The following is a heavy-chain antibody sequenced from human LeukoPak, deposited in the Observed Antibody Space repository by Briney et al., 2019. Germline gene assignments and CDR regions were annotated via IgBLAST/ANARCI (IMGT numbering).Heavy chain of an antibody. J-gene: IGHJ4*02. Sequence: ASVKVSCKASGYTFTSYDINWVRQATGQGLEWMGWMNPNSGNTGYAQKFQGRVTMTRNTSISTAYMELSSLRSEDTAVYYCATGYSSGWSSAYWGQGTLVTVSS. CDR2: MNPNSGNT. CDR3: ATGYSSGWSSAY. V-gene: IGHV1-8*01. CDR1: GYTFTSYD. D-gene: IGHD6-19*01.